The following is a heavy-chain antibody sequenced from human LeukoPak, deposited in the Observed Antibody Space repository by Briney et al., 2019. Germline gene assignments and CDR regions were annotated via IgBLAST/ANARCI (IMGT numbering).Heavy chain of an antibody. V-gene: IGHV3-23*01. CDR2: ISGSGGST. CDR3: ANHLSDTHLAPIDY. J-gene: IGHJ4*02. CDR1: GFTFSSYA. D-gene: IGHD3-3*02. Sequence: PGGSLRLSCAASGFTFSSYAMSWVRQAPGKGLEWVSAISGSGGSTYYADSVKGRFTISRDNSKNTLYLQMNSLRAEDTAVYYCANHLSDTHLAPIDYWGQGTLVTVSS.